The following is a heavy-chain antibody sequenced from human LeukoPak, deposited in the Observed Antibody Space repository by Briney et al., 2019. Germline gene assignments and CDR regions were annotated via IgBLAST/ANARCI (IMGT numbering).Heavy chain of an antibody. D-gene: IGHD3-3*02. CDR1: GGSISSYY. CDR2: IYYTGTT. V-gene: IGHV4-59*08. Sequence: SETLSLTCTVSGGSISSYYWSCIRQPPGEGLEWVCYIYYTGTTNYNTSLKNRVTISADTSKNQFSLKLNSVTAADTAVLYFSGILDGIEVWGQGTAVSVSS. J-gene: IGHJ6*01. CDR3: SGILDGIEV.